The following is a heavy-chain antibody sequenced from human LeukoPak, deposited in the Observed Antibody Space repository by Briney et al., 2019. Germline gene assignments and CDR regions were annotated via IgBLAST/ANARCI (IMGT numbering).Heavy chain of an antibody. CDR3: ARDRLRQQFDY. D-gene: IGHD5-18*01. CDR1: GLNFSRDW. Sequence: GGSLRLSCAASGLNFSRDWMRWVRQAPGKGLEWVANIKQDGSEKYYVDSVKGRFTISRDNAKNSLYLQMNSLRAEDTAVYYCARDRLRQQFDYWGQGTLVTVSS. V-gene: IGHV3-7*01. J-gene: IGHJ4*02. CDR2: IKQDGSEK.